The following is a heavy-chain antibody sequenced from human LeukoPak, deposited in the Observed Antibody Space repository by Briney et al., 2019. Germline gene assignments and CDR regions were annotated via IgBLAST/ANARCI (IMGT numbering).Heavy chain of an antibody. CDR3: TRHGEPYYYDSSGYLRGAFDI. CDR1: GFTFSNAW. Sequence: GGSLRLSCAASGFTFSNAWMSWVRQAPGKGLEWVGRIKSKTDGGTTDYAAPVKGRFTISRDDSKNTLYLQMNSLKTEDTAVYYCTRHGEPYYYDSSGYLRGAFDIWGQGTMVTVSS. J-gene: IGHJ3*02. CDR2: IKSKTDGGTT. V-gene: IGHV3-15*01. D-gene: IGHD3-22*01.